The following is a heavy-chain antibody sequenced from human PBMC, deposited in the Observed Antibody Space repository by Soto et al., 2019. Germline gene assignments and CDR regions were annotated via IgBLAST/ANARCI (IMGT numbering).Heavy chain of an antibody. CDR1: GGSISSGGYY. CDR2: IYYSGST. J-gene: IGHJ6*02. D-gene: IGHD1-26*01. CDR3: ARVVEYYYGMDV. V-gene: IGHV4-31*03. Sequence: SETLSLTCTVSGGSISSGGYYWSWTRQHPGKGLEWIGYIYYSGSTYYNPSLKSRVTISVDTSKNQFSLKLSSVTAADTAVYYCARVVEYYYGMDVWGQGTTVTVSS.